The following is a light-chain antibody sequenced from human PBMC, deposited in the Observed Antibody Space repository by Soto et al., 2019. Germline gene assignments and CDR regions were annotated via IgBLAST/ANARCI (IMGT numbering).Light chain of an antibody. CDR3: QESYSTPSVT. Sequence: DIQMTQSPSSMSASVGDRVTITCRASQSISAYLNWYQQKPGKAPKLLIYAASSLQSGGPSRLSGSGSGTDFTLTISSLQPEDFATYYCQESYSTPSVTFGPGTKVDI. J-gene: IGKJ3*01. CDR2: AAS. CDR1: QSISAY. V-gene: IGKV1-39*01.